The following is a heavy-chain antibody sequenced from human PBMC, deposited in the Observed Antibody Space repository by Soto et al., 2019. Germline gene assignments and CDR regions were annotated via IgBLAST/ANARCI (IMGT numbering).Heavy chain of an antibody. V-gene: IGHV3-15*01. CDR3: TTDTRLDFDY. Sequence: SCKAAGCTFTSYAMHWVRQTPGKGLEWVGRIKSKTDGGTTDSAAPVKSRFTISRDDSKNTLYLQMNSLKTEDTAVYYCTTDTRLDFDYWGQGTLVTVSS. CDR2: IKSKTDGGTT. CDR1: GCTFTSYA. J-gene: IGHJ4*02.